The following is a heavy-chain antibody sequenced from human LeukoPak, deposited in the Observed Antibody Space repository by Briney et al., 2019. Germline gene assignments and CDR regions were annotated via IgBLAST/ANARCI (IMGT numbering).Heavy chain of an antibody. CDR1: GFTFSSYS. CDR2: ISSSSSYI. V-gene: IGHV3-21*01. J-gene: IGHJ4*02. Sequence: GGSLRLSCAASGFTFSSYSMNWVRQAPGKGLEWVSCISSSSSYIYYADSVKGRFTISRDNAKNSLYLQMNSLRAEDTAVYYCARGSLITMVRGVMYYFDYWGQGTLVTVSS. CDR3: ARGSLITMVRGVMYYFDY. D-gene: IGHD3-10*01.